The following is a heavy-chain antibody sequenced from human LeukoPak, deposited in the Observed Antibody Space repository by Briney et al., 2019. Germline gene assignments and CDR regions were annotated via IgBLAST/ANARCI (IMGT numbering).Heavy chain of an antibody. Sequence: SETLSLTCTVSGDSISTRRFYWGWLRQPPGRGLEWIGSIHSGGSAHYNPSLQSRVSISVDTSKNQFSLKLISVTAADTAVFYCASGEGCSSNSCTLDYWGQGSLVTVSS. CDR2: IHSGGSA. CDR1: GDSISTRRFY. CDR3: ASGEGCSSNSCTLDY. V-gene: IGHV4-39*01. J-gene: IGHJ4*02. D-gene: IGHD2-2*01.